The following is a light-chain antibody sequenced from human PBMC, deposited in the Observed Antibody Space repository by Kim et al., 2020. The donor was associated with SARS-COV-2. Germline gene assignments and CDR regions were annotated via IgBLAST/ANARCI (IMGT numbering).Light chain of an antibody. CDR3: HYYGTSFLT. J-gene: IGKJ4*01. CDR2: GAS. CDR1: QSIISTY. V-gene: IGKV3-20*01. Sequence: TPARGATRSCRASQSIISTYLDWFQQKPGQAPRLLIYGASYRATDIPDRFSGSASGTVFTLTISRLEPEDSAVYYCHYYGTSFLTFGGGTKVDIK.